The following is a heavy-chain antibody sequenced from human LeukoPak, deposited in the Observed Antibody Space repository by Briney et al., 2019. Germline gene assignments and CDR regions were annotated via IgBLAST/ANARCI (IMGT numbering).Heavy chain of an antibody. D-gene: IGHD2-21*02. Sequence: GGSLRLSCAASGFTFSSSAMHWVRQAPDKGLEWVAVISYDGSNKYYADSVKGRFTISRDNSKNTLYLQMNSLRAEDTAVYYCAREEVTAIQIYSHYYGMDVWGQGTTVTVSS. V-gene: IGHV3-30-3*01. CDR1: GFTFSSSA. J-gene: IGHJ6*02. CDR2: ISYDGSNK. CDR3: AREEVTAIQIYSHYYGMDV.